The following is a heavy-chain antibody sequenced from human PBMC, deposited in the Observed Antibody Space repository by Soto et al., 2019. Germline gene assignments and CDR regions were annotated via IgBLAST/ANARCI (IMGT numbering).Heavy chain of an antibody. J-gene: IGHJ6*02. CDR3: ARTRASSDYYFYYGMDV. Sequence: QVQLVESGGGVVQPGRSLRLSCAASGFTFSRYGMHWVRQAPGKGLEWVAVISYDGSNKYYADSVKGRLAISRDNSKNTMYVQMKSLRGEETAVYYCARTRASSDYYFYYGMDVWGQGTTVTVSS. CDR2: ISYDGSNK. V-gene: IGHV3-30*09. CDR1: GFTFSRYG.